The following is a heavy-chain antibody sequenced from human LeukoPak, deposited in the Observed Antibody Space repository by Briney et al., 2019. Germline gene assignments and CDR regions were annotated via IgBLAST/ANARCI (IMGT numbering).Heavy chain of an antibody. Sequence: ASVKVSCKASGYTFTSYAMHWVRQAPGQRLEWMGWINAGNGNTKYSQKFQGRVTITADESTSTAYMELSSLRSEDTAVYYCARTALGYCSSTSCYRGYYYGMDVWGQGTTVTVSS. CDR2: INAGNGNT. V-gene: IGHV1-3*01. J-gene: IGHJ6*02. CDR3: ARTALGYCSSTSCYRGYYYGMDV. CDR1: GYTFTSYA. D-gene: IGHD2-2*01.